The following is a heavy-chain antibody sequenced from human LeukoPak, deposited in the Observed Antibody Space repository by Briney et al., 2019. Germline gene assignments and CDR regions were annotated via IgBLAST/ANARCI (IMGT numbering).Heavy chain of an antibody. J-gene: IGHJ4*02. CDR1: GFTFDDYT. CDR3: AKGNSIAVSAFFDY. Sequence: PGGSLRLSCAASGFTFDDYTMSWVRQAPGKGLEWVALISWDGDNTYYADSVKGRFTISRDNSKNSLYLQMNSLRTEDTALYYCAKGNSIAVSAFFDYWGQGTLVTVSS. V-gene: IGHV3-43*01. CDR2: ISWDGDNT. D-gene: IGHD6-19*01.